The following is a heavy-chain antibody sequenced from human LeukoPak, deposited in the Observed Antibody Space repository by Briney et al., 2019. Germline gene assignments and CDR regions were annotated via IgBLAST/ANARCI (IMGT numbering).Heavy chain of an antibody. V-gene: IGHV3-30-3*01. J-gene: IGHJ4*02. CDR3: ARDRGDGYILYYFDY. CDR1: GFTFSSYA. D-gene: IGHD5-24*01. CDR2: ISYDGSNK. Sequence: GGSLRLSCAASGFTFSSYAMHWVRQAPGKGLEWVAVISYDGSNKYYADSVEGRFTISRDNSKNTLYLQMNSLRAEDTAVYYCARDRGDGYILYYFDYWGQGTLVTVSS.